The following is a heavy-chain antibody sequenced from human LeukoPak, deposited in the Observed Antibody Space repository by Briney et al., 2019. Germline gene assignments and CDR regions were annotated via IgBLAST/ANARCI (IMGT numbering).Heavy chain of an antibody. J-gene: IGHJ6*03. D-gene: IGHD2-2*01. V-gene: IGHV1-69*05. CDR2: IIPIFGTA. Sequence: SVKVSCKASGGTFSSYAISWVRQAPGQGLEWMGGIIPIFGTANYAQKFQGRVTITTDESTSTAYMELSSLRSEDTAVYYCARGKKAAPIVVVPAAIPDPPYYYYMDVWGKGTTVTVSS. CDR1: GGTFSSYA. CDR3: ARGKKAAPIVVVPAAIPDPPYYYYMDV.